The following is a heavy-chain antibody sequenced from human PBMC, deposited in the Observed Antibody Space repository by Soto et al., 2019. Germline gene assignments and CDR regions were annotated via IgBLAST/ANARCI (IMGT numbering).Heavy chain of an antibody. CDR3: ARDHSRFDSSGWPYYYYYGMDV. CDR1: GGSISSYY. D-gene: IGHD6-19*01. CDR2: IYYSGST. Sequence: SETLSLTCTVSGGSISSYYWSWIRQPPGKGLEWIGYIYYSGSTNYNPSLKSRVTISVDTSKNQFSLKLSSVTAADTAVYYCARDHSRFDSSGWPYYYYYGMDVWGQGPTVTVSS. V-gene: IGHV4-59*01. J-gene: IGHJ6*02.